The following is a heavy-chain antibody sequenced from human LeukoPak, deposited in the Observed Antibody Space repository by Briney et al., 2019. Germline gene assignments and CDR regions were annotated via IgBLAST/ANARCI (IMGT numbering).Heavy chain of an antibody. CDR2: IYYSGST. CDR3: ARDNYGDLSFDY. J-gene: IGHJ4*02. V-gene: IGHV4-39*02. D-gene: IGHD4-17*01. Sequence: SETLSLTCTVSGGSISSSSYCWGWIRQPPGKGLEWIGSIYYSGSTYYNPSLKSRVTISVDTSKNQFSLKLSSVTAADTAVYYCARDNYGDLSFDYWGQGTLVTVSS. CDR1: GGSISSSSYC.